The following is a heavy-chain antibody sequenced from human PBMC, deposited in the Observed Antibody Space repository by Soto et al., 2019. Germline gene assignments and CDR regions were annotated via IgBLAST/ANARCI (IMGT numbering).Heavy chain of an antibody. CDR3: ARERYYDFWSGYFDGMDV. CDR2: IWYDGSNK. Sequence: PGGSLRLSCAASGFTFSSYGMHWVRQAPGKGLEWVAVIWYDGSNKYYADSVKGRFTISRDNSKNTLYLQMNSLRAEDTAVYYCARERYYDFWSGYFDGMDVWGQGTTVTVSS. CDR1: GFTFSSYG. J-gene: IGHJ6*02. V-gene: IGHV3-33*01. D-gene: IGHD3-3*01.